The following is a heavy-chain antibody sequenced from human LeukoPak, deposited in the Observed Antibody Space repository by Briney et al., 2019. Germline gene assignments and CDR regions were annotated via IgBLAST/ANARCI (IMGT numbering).Heavy chain of an antibody. CDR1: GFTFSSYS. D-gene: IGHD6-19*01. J-gene: IGHJ4*02. Sequence: GGSLRLSCAASGFTFSSYSMNWVRQAPGKGLEWVSSISSSSYIYYADSVKGRFTISRDNAKNSLYLQMNSLRAEDTAVYYCAISGYSSDFDYWGQGTLVTVSS. CDR3: AISGYSSDFDY. V-gene: IGHV3-21*01. CDR2: ISSSSYI.